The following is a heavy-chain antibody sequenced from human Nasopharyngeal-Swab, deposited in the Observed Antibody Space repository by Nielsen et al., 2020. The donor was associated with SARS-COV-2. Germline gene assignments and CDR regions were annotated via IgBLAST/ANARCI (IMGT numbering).Heavy chain of an antibody. J-gene: IGHJ6*03. V-gene: IGHV3-13*01. Sequence: GESLKISCAASGFTFSSYDMHWVRQVTVKCLEWVSSIGTEGDTHYPDSVKGRFTISRENAKSSLYLQMNIVRAEDTGVYYCARARGINLGLGVVGDMDVWGKGTTVTVSS. CDR1: GFTFSSYD. CDR2: IGTEGDT. CDR3: ARARGINLGLGVVGDMDV. D-gene: IGHD3-3*01.